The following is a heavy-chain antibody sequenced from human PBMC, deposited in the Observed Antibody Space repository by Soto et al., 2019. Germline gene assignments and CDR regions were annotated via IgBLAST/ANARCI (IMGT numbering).Heavy chain of an antibody. CDR3: ARSAGLLWFGESSSHGLDV. Sequence: QVHLFESGGGVVQPGRSLRLSCAASGFAFSNYAFHWVRQAPGRGLEWVAVISHDGSDEFYAGSVKGRFIVSRDNSKSTVSLHMNSLSGEDTCIYFCARSAGLLWFGESSSHGLDVWGQGTTVAVSS. J-gene: IGHJ6*01. D-gene: IGHD3-10*01. V-gene: IGHV3-30-3*01. CDR1: GFAFSNYA. CDR2: ISHDGSDE.